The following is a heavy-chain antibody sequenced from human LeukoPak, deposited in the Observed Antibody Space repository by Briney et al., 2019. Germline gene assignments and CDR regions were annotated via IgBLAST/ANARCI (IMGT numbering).Heavy chain of an antibody. Sequence: SETLSLTCTVSRGSISGYSWSWIRQSPGGGLEWIGYIYYSGDTAYNPSLRSRVTLSVDTSKNQFSLQLRSVTTAYTAVYYCVRGPYGASISKWFDPWGQGTQVIVSP. CDR2: IYYSGDT. V-gene: IGHV4-59*01. CDR1: RGSISGYS. CDR3: VRGPYGASISKWFDP. J-gene: IGHJ5*02. D-gene: IGHD4/OR15-4a*01.